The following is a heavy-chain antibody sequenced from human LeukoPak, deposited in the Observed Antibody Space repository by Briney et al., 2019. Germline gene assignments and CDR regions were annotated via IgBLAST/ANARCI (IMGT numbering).Heavy chain of an antibody. Sequence: SETLSLTCTVSGGSISSYYWSWIRQPPGKGLEWIGYIYYSGSTNYNPSLKSRVTISVDTSKNQFSLKLSSVTAADTAVYYCASSPIYCSGGSCYSWFDPWGQGTLVTVSS. CDR3: ASSPIYCSGGSCYSWFDP. CDR1: GGSISSYY. CDR2: IYYSGST. J-gene: IGHJ5*02. D-gene: IGHD2-15*01. V-gene: IGHV4-59*01.